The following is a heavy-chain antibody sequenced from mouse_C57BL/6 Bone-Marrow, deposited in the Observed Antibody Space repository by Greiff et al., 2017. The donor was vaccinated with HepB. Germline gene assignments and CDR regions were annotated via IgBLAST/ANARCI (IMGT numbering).Heavy chain of an antibody. CDR1: GFNIKDYY. D-gene: IGHD1-1*01. CDR3: TTRYYGSSIYAMDY. V-gene: IGHV14-1*01. J-gene: IGHJ4*01. CDR2: IDPEDGDT. Sequence: EVKLQQSGAELVRPGASVKLSCTASGFNIKDYYMHWVKQRPEQGLEWIGRIDPEDGDTEYAPKFQGKATMTADTSSNTAYLQLSSLTSEDTAVYYCTTRYYGSSIYAMDYWGQGTSVTVSS.